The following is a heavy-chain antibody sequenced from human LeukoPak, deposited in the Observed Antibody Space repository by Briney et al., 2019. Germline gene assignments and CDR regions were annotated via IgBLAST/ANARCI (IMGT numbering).Heavy chain of an antibody. J-gene: IGHJ4*02. D-gene: IGHD1-20*01. CDR3: ARDITGTTSFDY. V-gene: IGHV3-21*01. Sequence: GGSLRLPCAASGFTFNTYTMTWVRQAPGKGPEWVSSITSGSHYIYYADSVKGRFTISRDNAKNSLYLQMNSLRAEDTAVYYCARDITGTTSFDYWGQGTLVTVSS. CDR1: GFTFNTYT. CDR2: ITSGSHYI.